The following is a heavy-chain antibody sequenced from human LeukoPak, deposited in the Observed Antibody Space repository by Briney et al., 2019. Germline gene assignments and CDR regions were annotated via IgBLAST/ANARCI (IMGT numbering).Heavy chain of an antibody. V-gene: IGHV4-34*01. D-gene: IGHD6-13*01. Sequence: KPSETLSLTCAVYGGSFSGYCWSWIRQPPGKGLEWIGEINHSGSTNYNPSLKSRVTISVDTSKNQFSLKLSSVTAADTAVYYCARERGYSRSQYFQHWGQGTLVTVSS. CDR2: INHSGST. CDR3: ARERGYSRSQYFQH. J-gene: IGHJ1*01. CDR1: GGSFSGYC.